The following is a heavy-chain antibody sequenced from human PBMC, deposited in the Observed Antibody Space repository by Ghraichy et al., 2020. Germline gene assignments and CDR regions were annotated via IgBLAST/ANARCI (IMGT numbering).Heavy chain of an antibody. CDR2: IYYSGST. Sequence: SETLSLTCTVSGGSISSYYWSWIRQPPGKGLEWIGYIYYSGSTNYNPSLKSRVTISVDTSKNQFSLKLSSVTAADTAVYYCARDQAFPYSGSYPYWYFDLWGRGTLVTVSS. CDR3: ARDQAFPYSGSYPYWYFDL. CDR1: GGSISSYY. J-gene: IGHJ2*01. D-gene: IGHD1-26*01. V-gene: IGHV4-59*01.